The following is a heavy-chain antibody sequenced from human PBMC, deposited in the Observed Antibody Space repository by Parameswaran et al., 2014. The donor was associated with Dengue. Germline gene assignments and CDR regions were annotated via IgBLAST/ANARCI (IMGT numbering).Heavy chain of an antibody. CDR2: IIPIFGTA. D-gene: IGHD1-26*01. Sequence: WVRQAPGQGLEWMGGIIPIFGTANYAQKFQGRVTITADESTSTAYMELSSLRSEDTAVYYCARGNIVGATKDYYYYGMDVWGQGTTVTVSS. CDR3: ARGNIVGATKDYYYYGMDV. V-gene: IGHV1-69*01. J-gene: IGHJ6*02.